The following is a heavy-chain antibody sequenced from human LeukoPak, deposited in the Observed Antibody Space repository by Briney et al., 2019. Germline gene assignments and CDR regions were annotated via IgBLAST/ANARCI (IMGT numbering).Heavy chain of an antibody. CDR3: ARDYGDYFDY. V-gene: IGHV4-59*01. D-gene: IGHD4-17*01. Sequence: SETLSLTCSVSDGSINSYYWNWIRRPPGKGLEWIGYIYYNGNTNYSPSLKSRVTMSVDTSKNLFSLKVSSVTAADTAVYYCARDYGDYFDYWGQGTLVTVSS. J-gene: IGHJ4*02. CDR2: IYYNGNT. CDR1: DGSINSYY.